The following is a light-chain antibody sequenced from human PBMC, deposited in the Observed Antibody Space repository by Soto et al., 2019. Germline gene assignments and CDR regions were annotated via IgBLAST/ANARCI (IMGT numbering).Light chain of an antibody. CDR2: DVA. CDR1: SSDVGGYDF. CDR3: RSYTSGNLDV. Sequence: QSALAQPASVSGSPGQSISISCTGTSSDVGGYDFVSWYQQHPGKAPKLIIYDVANRASGVSRRFSGSKSGNTASLTISGLQAEDEADYHCRSYTSGNLDVFGTGTKVTVL. J-gene: IGLJ1*01. V-gene: IGLV2-14*01.